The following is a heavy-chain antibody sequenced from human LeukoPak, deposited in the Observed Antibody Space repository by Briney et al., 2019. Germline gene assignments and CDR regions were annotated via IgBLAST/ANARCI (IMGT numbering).Heavy chain of an antibody. CDR2: INHSGST. J-gene: IGHJ4*02. V-gene: IGHV4-34*01. Sequence: PSETLSLTCAVYGGSFSAYYWSWIRQPPGKGLEWIGEINHSGSTNYNPSLKSRVTISVDTSKNQFSLKLSSVTAADTAVYYCARVAPERDLNIDYWGQGTLVTVSS. D-gene: IGHD1-1*01. CDR3: ARVAPERDLNIDY. CDR1: GGSFSAYY.